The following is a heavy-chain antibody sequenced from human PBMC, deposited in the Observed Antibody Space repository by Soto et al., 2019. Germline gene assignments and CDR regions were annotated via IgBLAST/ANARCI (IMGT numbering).Heavy chain of an antibody. CDR1: GFTFSSYE. CDR3: ARDWGDTAMTIDY. D-gene: IGHD5-18*01. V-gene: IGHV3-48*03. CDR2: ISSSGSTI. Sequence: PGGSLRLSCAASGFTFSSYEMNWVRQAPGKGLEWVSYISSSGSTIYYADSVKGRFTISRDNAKNSLYLQMNSLRAEDTAVYYCARDWGDTAMTIDYWGQGTLVTV. J-gene: IGHJ4*02.